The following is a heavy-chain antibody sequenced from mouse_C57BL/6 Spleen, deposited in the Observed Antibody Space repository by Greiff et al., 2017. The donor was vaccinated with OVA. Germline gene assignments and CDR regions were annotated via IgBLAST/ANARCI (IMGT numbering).Heavy chain of an antibody. Sequence: EVQGVESGPVLVKPGASVKMSCKASGYTFTDYYMNWVKQSHGKSLEWIGVINPYNGGTSYNQKFKGKATLTVDKSSSTAYMELNSLTSEDSAVYYCESNSYLFYAMDYWGQGTSVTVSS. CDR3: ESNSYLFYAMDY. D-gene: IGHD2-5*01. CDR2: INPYNGGT. V-gene: IGHV1-19*01. CDR1: GYTFTDYY. J-gene: IGHJ4*01.